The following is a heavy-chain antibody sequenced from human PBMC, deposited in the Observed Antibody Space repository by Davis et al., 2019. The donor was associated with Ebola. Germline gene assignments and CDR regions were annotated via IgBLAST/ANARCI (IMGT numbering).Heavy chain of an antibody. Sequence: AASVQVSCKASGYTFTGYYMHWVRQAPGQGLEWMGWINPNSGGTNYAQKFQGWVTMTRDTSISTAYMELSRLRSDDTAVYYCASVSGSFEGFHYYYYGMDVWGQGTTVTVSS. CDR2: INPNSGGT. V-gene: IGHV1-2*04. J-gene: IGHJ6*02. CDR3: ASVSGSFEGFHYYYYGMDV. CDR1: GYTFTGYY. D-gene: IGHD1-26*01.